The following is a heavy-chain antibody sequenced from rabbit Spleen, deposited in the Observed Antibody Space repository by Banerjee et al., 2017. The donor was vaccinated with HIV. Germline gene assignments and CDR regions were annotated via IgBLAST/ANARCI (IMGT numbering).Heavy chain of an antibody. D-gene: IGHD3-1*01. CDR1: GFSFSDRDV. Sequence: QSLEESGGALVKPGASLTLTCKASGFSFSDRDVMCWVRQAPGKGLQWIACINTYTGKPVYATWAKGRFTISRPSSTTVTLQMTSLTAADTATYFCARDLASVVGWNFNLWGPGTLVTVS. CDR2: INTYTGKP. CDR3: ARDLASVVGWNFNL. V-gene: IGHV1S40*01. J-gene: IGHJ4*01.